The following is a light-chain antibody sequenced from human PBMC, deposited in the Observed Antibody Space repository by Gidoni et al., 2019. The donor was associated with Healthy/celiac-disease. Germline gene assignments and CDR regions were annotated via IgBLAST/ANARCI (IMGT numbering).Light chain of an antibody. CDR3: QQSYSTPCS. CDR1: PSISSY. CDR2: AAS. J-gene: IGKJ2*04. Sequence: DFQMTPSPSSLSASVGDRFTITCRASPSISSYLNWYQQKPGKAPKLLIYAASSLQSGVPSRFSGSGSGTDFTLTISSLQPEDFTTYYCQQSYSTPCSFGQGTKLEIK. V-gene: IGKV1-39*01.